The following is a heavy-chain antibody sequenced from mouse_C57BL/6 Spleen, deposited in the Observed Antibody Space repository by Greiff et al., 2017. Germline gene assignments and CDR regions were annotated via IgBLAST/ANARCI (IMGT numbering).Heavy chain of an antibody. J-gene: IGHJ2*01. V-gene: IGHV1-59*01. Sequence: QVQLQQPGAELVRPGTSVKLSCKASGYTFTSYWMHWVKQRPGQGLEWIGVIDPSDSYTNYNQKFKGKATLTVDTSSSTAYMQLSSLTSEDSAVYYGSRGGRWGQGTTLTVSS. CDR2: IDPSDSYT. CDR3: SRGGR. CDR1: GYTFTSYW.